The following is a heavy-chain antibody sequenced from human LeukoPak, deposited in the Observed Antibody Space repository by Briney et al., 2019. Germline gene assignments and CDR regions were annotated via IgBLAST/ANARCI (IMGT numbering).Heavy chain of an antibody. V-gene: IGHV1-2*04. Sequence: GASVKVSCKASGYTFTGYYMHWVRQAPGQGLEWMGWINPNSGGTNYAQKFQGWVTMTRDTSISTAYMELSRLRSDDTAVHYCARGRYFDWLAYGMDVWGKGTTVTVSS. CDR3: ARGRYFDWLAYGMDV. CDR1: GYTFTGYY. J-gene: IGHJ6*04. D-gene: IGHD3-9*01. CDR2: INPNSGGT.